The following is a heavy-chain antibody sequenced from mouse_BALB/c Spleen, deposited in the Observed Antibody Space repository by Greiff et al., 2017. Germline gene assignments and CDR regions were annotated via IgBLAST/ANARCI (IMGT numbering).Heavy chain of an antibody. J-gene: IGHJ2*01. CDR3: ARSNWDY. CDR1: GFNIKDTY. CDR2: IDPANGNT. D-gene: IGHD4-1*01. Sequence: EVHLVESGAELVKPGASVKLSCTASGFNIKDTYMHWVKQRPEQGLEWIGRIDPANGNTIYDPKFQGKASITADTSSNTAYLQLSSLTSEDTAVYYCARSNWDYWGQGTTRTVSS. V-gene: IGHV14-3*02.